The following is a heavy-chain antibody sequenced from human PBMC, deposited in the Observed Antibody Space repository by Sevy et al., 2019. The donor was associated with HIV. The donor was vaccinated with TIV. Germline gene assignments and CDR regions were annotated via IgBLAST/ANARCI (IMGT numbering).Heavy chain of an antibody. V-gene: IGHV3-7*01. J-gene: IGHJ4*01. CDR2: IKQDGSEE. Sequence: GGSLRLSCAASGFTFSSYWMTWVRQAPGKGLEWVAKIKQDGSEESLVDSVKGRFTISRDNAKNSLYLQMTSLRAEDTAVYYCARSGMQLWFDFFGHWGQGTLVTVPS. D-gene: IGHD5-18*01. CDR3: ARSGMQLWFDFFGH. CDR1: GFTFSSYW.